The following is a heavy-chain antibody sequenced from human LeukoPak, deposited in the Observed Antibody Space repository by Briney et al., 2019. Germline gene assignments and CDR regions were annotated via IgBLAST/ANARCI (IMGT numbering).Heavy chain of an antibody. V-gene: IGHV3-21*04. J-gene: IGHJ1*01. Sequence: PGGSLRLSCAASGFTFSSYSMNWVRQAAGKGLEWVSSISSSSRHIYYADSVKGRFTIFRDDAKNSLFLQMDSLRVEDTAMYYCVRDFSTVTTAYLHHWGQGTLLTVSS. CDR2: ISSSSRHI. CDR1: GFTFSSYS. D-gene: IGHD4-17*01. CDR3: VRDFSTVTTAYLHH.